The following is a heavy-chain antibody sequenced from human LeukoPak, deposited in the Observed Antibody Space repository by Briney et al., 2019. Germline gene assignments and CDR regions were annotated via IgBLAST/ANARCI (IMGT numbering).Heavy chain of an antibody. CDR2: IYYTGGT. CDR1: GGSISSNTYY. D-gene: IGHD6-13*01. CDR3: ARGYSSRGDFDY. J-gene: IGHJ4*02. V-gene: IGHV4-39*01. Sequence: SETLSLTYSVSGGSISSNTYYWGWIRQPPGKGLECIGTIYYTGGTYYNPSLKSRVTISVDTSKNQFSLRLSSVTAADTAVYYCARGYSSRGDFDYWGQGTLVTVSS.